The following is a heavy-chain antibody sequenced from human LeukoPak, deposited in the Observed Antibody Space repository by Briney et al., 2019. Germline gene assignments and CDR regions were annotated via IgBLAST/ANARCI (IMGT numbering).Heavy chain of an antibody. D-gene: IGHD2-21*02. V-gene: IGHV3-23*01. Sequence: GGSLRLSCAASGFTFSSYGMTWVRQAPGKGLEWVSALTGGGGVTYYADSVRGRFTISRDNPKNTLYLQMDSLRVEDTALYFCARGTYCAAGGCYSTFDSWGQGTLVTVSS. CDR2: LTGGGGVT. CDR1: GFTFSSYG. J-gene: IGHJ4*02. CDR3: ARGTYCAAGGCYSTFDS.